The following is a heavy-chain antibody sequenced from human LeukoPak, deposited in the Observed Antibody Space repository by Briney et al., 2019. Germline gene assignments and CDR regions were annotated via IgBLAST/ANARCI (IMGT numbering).Heavy chain of an antibody. CDR2: IWYDGSNK. Sequence: GGSLRLSCVASGFTFSSYGMHWVRQAPGKGLEWVAVIWYDGSNKYYADSVKGRFAISRDNSKNTLYLQMNSLRAEDTAVYYCARDYSSSSGVGYWGQGTLVTVSS. CDR3: ARDYSSSSGVGY. CDR1: GFTFSSYG. D-gene: IGHD6-6*01. J-gene: IGHJ4*02. V-gene: IGHV3-33*01.